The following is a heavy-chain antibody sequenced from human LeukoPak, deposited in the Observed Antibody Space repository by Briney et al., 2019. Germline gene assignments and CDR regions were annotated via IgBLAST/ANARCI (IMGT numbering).Heavy chain of an antibody. V-gene: IGHV3-23*01. CDR3: AKGSRYCSSTSCPNPGSSWFDP. D-gene: IGHD2-2*01. J-gene: IGHJ5*02. Sequence: PGGSLRLSCAASGFTFSSYAMSWVRQAPGKGLEWVSAISGSGGSTYYADSVKGRFTISRDNSKNTLYLQMNSLRAEDTAVYYCAKGSRYCSSTSCPNPGSSWFDPWGQGTLVTVSS. CDR1: GFTFSSYA. CDR2: ISGSGGST.